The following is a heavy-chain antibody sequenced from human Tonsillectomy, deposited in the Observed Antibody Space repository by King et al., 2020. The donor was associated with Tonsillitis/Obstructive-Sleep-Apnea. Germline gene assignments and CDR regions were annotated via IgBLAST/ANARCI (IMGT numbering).Heavy chain of an antibody. Sequence: VQLVESGAEVKKPGASVKVSCKASGYTFTSYDINWVRQATGQGLEWMGWMNPNSGNTGYAQKFQGRVTMTRNTSISTAYMELSSLGSEDTAVYYCARAGKLDFWSGYYILDYWGQGTLVTVSS. V-gene: IGHV1-8*01. CDR3: ARAGKLDFWSGYYILDY. D-gene: IGHD3-3*01. J-gene: IGHJ4*02. CDR1: GYTFTSYD. CDR2: MNPNSGNT.